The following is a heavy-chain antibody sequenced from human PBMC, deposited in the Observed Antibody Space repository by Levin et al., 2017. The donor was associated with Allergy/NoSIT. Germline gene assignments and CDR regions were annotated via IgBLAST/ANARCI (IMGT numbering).Heavy chain of an antibody. CDR1: GFTFSSYS. J-gene: IGHJ5*02. CDR3: ARDEVTYNEIVVPAATSDP. V-gene: IGHV3-48*02. D-gene: IGHD2-2*01. Sequence: PGESLKISCAASGFTFSSYSMNWVRQAPGKGLEWVSYISSSSSTIYYADSVKGRFTISRDNAKNSLYLQMNSLRDEDTAVYYCARDEVTYNEIVVPAATSDPWGQGTLVTVSS. CDR2: ISSSSSTI.